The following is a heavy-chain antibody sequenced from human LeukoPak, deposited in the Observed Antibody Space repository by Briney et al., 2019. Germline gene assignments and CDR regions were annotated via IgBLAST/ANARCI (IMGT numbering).Heavy chain of an antibody. V-gene: IGHV3-21*01. CDR1: GIAFRSFT. D-gene: IGHD3-22*01. Sequence: PGGSLRLSCAASGIAFRSFTMHWVRQAPGKGLEWVSSITPTSTSIFYADSVKGRFIISSDNAKNSLYLQMNSLRAEDTAVYHCATVYYDSSAYGDLDSWGQETLVTVS. CDR3: ATVYYDSSAYGDLDS. CDR2: ITPTSTSI. J-gene: IGHJ4*02.